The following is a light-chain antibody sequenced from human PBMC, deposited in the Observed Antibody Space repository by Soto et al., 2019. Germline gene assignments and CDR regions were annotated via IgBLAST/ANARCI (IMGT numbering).Light chain of an antibody. J-gene: IGLJ1*01. CDR1: SSDVGNYKY. CDR2: EVS. V-gene: IGLV2-14*01. CDR3: FSYTSSVTYV. Sequence: QSVLTQPAAVCGSPGQSISISCTGTSSDVGNYKYVSWYQQHPGKAPKLMIYEVSNRPSGVSNRFSGSKSGNTASLTISGLQAEDETDYYCFSYTSSVTYVFGTGTKVTVL.